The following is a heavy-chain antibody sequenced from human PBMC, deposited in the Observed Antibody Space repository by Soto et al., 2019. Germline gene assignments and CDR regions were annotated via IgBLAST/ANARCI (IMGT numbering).Heavy chain of an antibody. J-gene: IGHJ6*02. CDR1: GFTFSGSA. CDR3: TIAAAGTDYYYYGMDV. Sequence: SGGSLRLSCAASGFTFSGSAMHWVRQASGKGLEWVGRIRSKANSYATAYAASVKGRFTISRDDSKNTAYLQMNSLKTEDTAVYYCTIAAAGTDYYYYGMDVWGQGTTVTVSS. CDR2: IRSKANSYAT. V-gene: IGHV3-73*01. D-gene: IGHD6-13*01.